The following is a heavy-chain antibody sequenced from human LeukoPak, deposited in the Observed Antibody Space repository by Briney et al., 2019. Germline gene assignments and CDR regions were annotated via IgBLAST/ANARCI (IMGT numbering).Heavy chain of an antibody. CDR1: GGSISSYY. CDR3: ARPSLTFSVVAPCDL. V-gene: IGHV4-59*04. CDR2: VDYSGSA. D-gene: IGHD2-21*02. J-gene: IGHJ4*02. Sequence: SETLSLTCTVSGGSISSYYWSWLRQPPGKGLGWIGTVDYSGSAYHNPSLQSRVTISIDTSKKHFSLKLSSVTAAETALYYCARPSLTFSVVAPCDLGGQGIRVTVSS.